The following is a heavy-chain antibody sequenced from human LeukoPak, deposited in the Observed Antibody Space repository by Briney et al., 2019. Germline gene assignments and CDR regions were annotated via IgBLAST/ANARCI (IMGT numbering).Heavy chain of an antibody. V-gene: IGHV4-34*01. J-gene: IGHJ4*02. CDR2: INHSGST. CDR3: AKPRLRHSSGWYEY. Sequence: SETLSLTCAVYGGSFSGYYWSWIRQPPGKGLEWIGEINHSGSTNYNPSLKSRVTISVDTSKNQFSLKLSSVTAADTAVYYCAKPRLRHSSGWYEYWGQGTLVTVSS. CDR1: GGSFSGYY. D-gene: IGHD6-19*01.